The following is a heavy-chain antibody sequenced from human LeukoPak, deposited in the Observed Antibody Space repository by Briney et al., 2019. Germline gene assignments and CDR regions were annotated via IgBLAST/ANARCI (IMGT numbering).Heavy chain of an antibody. J-gene: IGHJ6*02. CDR1: GFTFSIHG. Sequence: RRSLRLSCPASGFTFSIHGMNWVRQPPRNGLEWVSYIINSGGTIYYADSVQGRFTISRDNAKNSLYLQMNSLRDEDTAVYYCARVGRGLYSMDVWGQGTTVTVSS. V-gene: IGHV3-48*02. CDR2: IINSGGTI. D-gene: IGHD3-10*01. CDR3: ARVGRGLYSMDV.